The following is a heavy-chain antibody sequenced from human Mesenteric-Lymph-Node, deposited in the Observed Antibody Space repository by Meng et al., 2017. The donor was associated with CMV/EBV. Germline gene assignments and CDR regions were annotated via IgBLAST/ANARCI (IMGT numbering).Heavy chain of an antibody. Sequence: LKRAVAGGSIVNTNWWSWVRQAPGQGLQWIGEIYQSGATEYSPSLKGRVTIEVDKSKNQCSLNLTSVTAADTAIYYCTRGYSTSFYWGQGALVTVSS. CDR2: IYQSGAT. V-gene: IGHV4-4*02. CDR3: TRGYSTSFY. D-gene: IGHD2-8*01. J-gene: IGHJ4*02. CDR1: GGSIVNTNW.